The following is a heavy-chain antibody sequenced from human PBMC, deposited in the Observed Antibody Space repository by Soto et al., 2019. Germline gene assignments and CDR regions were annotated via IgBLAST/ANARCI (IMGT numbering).Heavy chain of an antibody. Sequence: GGSLRLSCAASGFSFSSFAVHWVRQAPGKGLEWVAVMSSDETKINYADSVKGRFTISRDNSKNTLFLQLNGLRPEDTAAYFCAKDRGSGTLRYYGMDVWGQGTTVTISS. V-gene: IGHV3-30*18. D-gene: IGHD3-10*01. J-gene: IGHJ6*02. CDR3: AKDRGSGTLRYYGMDV. CDR1: GFSFSSFA. CDR2: MSSDETKI.